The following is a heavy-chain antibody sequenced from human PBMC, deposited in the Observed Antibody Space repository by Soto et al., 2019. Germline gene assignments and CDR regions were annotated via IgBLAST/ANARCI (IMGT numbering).Heavy chain of an antibody. CDR3: AKEFNNSPTYGMDV. J-gene: IGHJ6*02. Sequence: LQQSGPGLVKPSQTLSLTCAISGDSVSNNNAAWNWIRQSPSRGLKWLGRTYYRAKWFNDYAVSVASRITITSDTSRNQFSLPLNSVTPEDTAIYYCAKEFNNSPTYGMDVWGQGITVTVSS. D-gene: IGHD1-1*01. V-gene: IGHV6-1*02. CDR2: TYYRAKWFN. CDR1: GDSVSNNNAA.